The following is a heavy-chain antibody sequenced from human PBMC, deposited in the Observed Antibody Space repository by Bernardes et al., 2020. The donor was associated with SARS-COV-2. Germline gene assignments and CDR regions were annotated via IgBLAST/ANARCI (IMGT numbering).Heavy chain of an antibody. V-gene: IGHV1-58*01. CDR3: AANRSPSSTGYYYYYYYGMDV. Sequence: SVKVSCKASGFTFTSSAVQWVRQARGQRLEWIGWIVVGSGNTNYAQKFQERVTITRDMSTSTAYMELSSLRSEDTAVYYCAANRSPSSTGYYYYYYYGMDVWGQGTTVTVSS. CDR1: GFTFTSSA. D-gene: IGHD1-1*01. CDR2: IVVGSGNT. J-gene: IGHJ6*02.